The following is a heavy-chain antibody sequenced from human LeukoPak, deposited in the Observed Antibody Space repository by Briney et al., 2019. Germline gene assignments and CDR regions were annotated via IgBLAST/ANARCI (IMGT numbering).Heavy chain of an antibody. Sequence: GGSLRLSCAASGFTFSSYGMHWVRQAPGKGLEWVAVISYDGSNKYYADSVKGRFTISRDNSKNTLYLQMNSLRAEDTAVYYCAKGPSRYCSGGSCYQNLYYYGMDVWGQGTTVTVSS. J-gene: IGHJ6*02. D-gene: IGHD2-15*01. CDR2: ISYDGSNK. V-gene: IGHV3-30*18. CDR1: GFTFSSYG. CDR3: AKGPSRYCSGGSCYQNLYYYGMDV.